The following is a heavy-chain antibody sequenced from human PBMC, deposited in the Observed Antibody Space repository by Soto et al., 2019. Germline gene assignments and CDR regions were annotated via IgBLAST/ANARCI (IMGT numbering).Heavy chain of an antibody. CDR2: ISAYNGNT. V-gene: IGHV1-18*01. J-gene: IGHJ6*02. CDR3: AREAGTTSNYYYYGMDV. D-gene: IGHD1-1*01. Sequence: QVQLVQSGAEVKKPGASVEVSCKASGYTFTSYGISWVRQAPGQGLEWMGWISAYNGNTNYAQKLQGRVTMTTDTSTSTAYMELRSLRSDDTAVYYCAREAGTTSNYYYYGMDVWGQGTTVTVSS. CDR1: GYTFTSYG.